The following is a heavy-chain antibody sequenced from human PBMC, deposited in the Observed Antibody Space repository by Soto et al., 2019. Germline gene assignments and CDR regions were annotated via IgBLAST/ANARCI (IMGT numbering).Heavy chain of an antibody. CDR2: IKSKTGGGTT. Sequence: GGSLRLSCAASGFTFSNAWMNWVRQAPGKGLEWVGRIKSKTGGGTTDYAAPVKGRFTISRDDSKNTLYLQMNSLKTEDTAVYYCTTGYRDDFWSGYCFDYWGQGTLVTVSS. J-gene: IGHJ4*02. CDR1: GFTFSNAW. V-gene: IGHV3-15*07. D-gene: IGHD3-3*01. CDR3: TTGYRDDFWSGYCFDY.